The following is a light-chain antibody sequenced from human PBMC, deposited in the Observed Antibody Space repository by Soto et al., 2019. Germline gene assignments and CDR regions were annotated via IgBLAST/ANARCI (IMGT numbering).Light chain of an antibody. V-gene: IGLV2-14*01. J-gene: IGLJ1*01. Sequence: QSVLTQPASVSGSPGQSITISCTGTSRDVGGYNYASWYQQHPGKAPKLRIYEVSNRPSGVSNRFSGSKSGNTASLTSSGLQAEDEADYYCSSYTSSSTLVFGTGTKVTVL. CDR3: SSYTSSSTLV. CDR1: SRDVGGYNY. CDR2: EVS.